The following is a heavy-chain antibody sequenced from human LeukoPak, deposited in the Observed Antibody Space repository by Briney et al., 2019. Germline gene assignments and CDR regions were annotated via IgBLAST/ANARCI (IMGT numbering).Heavy chain of an antibody. CDR3: ARGRSVAGTPDYYYMDV. J-gene: IGHJ6*03. V-gene: IGHV4-34*01. Sequence: PSETLSLTCAVYGVSLSGYYWSWIRQPPGKGLEWVGEINHSGSTNYNPSLKSRVPISVDTSKNQFSLKLSSVTAADTAVYYCARGRSVAGTPDYYYMDVGGKETTVTVS. D-gene: IGHD6-19*01. CDR2: INHSGST. CDR1: GVSLSGYY.